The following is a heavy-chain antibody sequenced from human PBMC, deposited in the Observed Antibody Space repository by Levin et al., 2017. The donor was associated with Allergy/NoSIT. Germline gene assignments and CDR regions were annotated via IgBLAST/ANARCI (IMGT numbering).Heavy chain of an antibody. CDR3: ARDSQPYSSGWYFAY. Sequence: AGGSLRLSCAASGFTFSSYSMNWVRQAPGKGLEWVSSISSSSSYIYYADSVKGRFTISRDNAKNSLYLQMNSLRAEDTAVYYCARDSQPYSSGWYFAYWGQGTLVTVSS. V-gene: IGHV3-21*01. D-gene: IGHD6-19*01. CDR1: GFTFSSYS. CDR2: ISSSSSYI. J-gene: IGHJ4*02.